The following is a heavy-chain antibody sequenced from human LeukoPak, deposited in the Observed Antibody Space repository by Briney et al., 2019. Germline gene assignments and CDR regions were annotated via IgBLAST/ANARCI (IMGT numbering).Heavy chain of an antibody. CDR2: IYPSDSDT. V-gene: IGHV5-51*01. Sequence: GESLKISCRASGYSFTNHWIGWVRQMRGKGLEWMGIIYPSDSDTRYSPSFQGQVTLSADKSINTASLQWSSLKASDTAMYYCARHSGSYLTPFDYWGQGALVTVSS. CDR1: GYSFTNHW. D-gene: IGHD1-26*01. J-gene: IGHJ4*02. CDR3: ARHSGSYLTPFDY.